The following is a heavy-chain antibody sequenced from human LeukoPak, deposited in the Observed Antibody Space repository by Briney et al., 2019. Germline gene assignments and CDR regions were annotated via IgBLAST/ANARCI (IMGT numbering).Heavy chain of an antibody. V-gene: IGHV3-66*01. Sequence: GGSLRLSCAASGFTISTNYMSWVRQAPGKGLEWVSVIYADGSTYYADSVKGRFIISRDTSRNTLYLRMNSLRADDTAVYYCARDHEIAGYDYWGQGSLVTVSS. CDR2: IYADGST. J-gene: IGHJ4*02. CDR3: ARDHEIAGYDY. D-gene: IGHD2/OR15-2a*01. CDR1: GFTISTNY.